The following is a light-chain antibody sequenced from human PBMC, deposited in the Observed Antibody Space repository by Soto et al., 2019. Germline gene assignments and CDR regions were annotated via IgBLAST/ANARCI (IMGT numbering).Light chain of an antibody. CDR3: SSYTSSSTL. CDR2: DVS. V-gene: IGLV2-14*01. CDR1: SSDVGGYNY. Sequence: QSVLTQPASLSWSPGQSITISCTGTSSDVGGYNYVSWYQQHPGKAPKLMIYDVSNRPSGVSNRFSGSKSGNTASLTISGLQAEDEADYYCSSYTSSSTLFGTGAKVTVL. J-gene: IGLJ1*01.